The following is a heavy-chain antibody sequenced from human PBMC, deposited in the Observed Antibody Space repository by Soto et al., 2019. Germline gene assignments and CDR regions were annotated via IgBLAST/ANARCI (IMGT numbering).Heavy chain of an antibody. D-gene: IGHD3-9*01. Sequence: PGGSLRLSCAASGFTFSSYSMNWVRQAPGKGLEWVSSISSSSSYIYYADSVKGRFTISRDNAKNSLYLQMNSLRAEDTAVYYCARDGYDILTGPNYGMDVWGQGTTVTVSS. CDR2: ISSSSSYI. CDR1: GFTFSSYS. V-gene: IGHV3-21*01. J-gene: IGHJ6*02. CDR3: ARDGYDILTGPNYGMDV.